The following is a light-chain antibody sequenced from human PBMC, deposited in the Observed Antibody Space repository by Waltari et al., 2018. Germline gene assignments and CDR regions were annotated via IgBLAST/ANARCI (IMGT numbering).Light chain of an antibody. Sequence: DIQMTQSPSSLSASVGDRVTISCQASRDIKNHLNWYQQKPGKDPNLLIYDASNLEIGVPSRFSVPGSGTQVTFTISSLQPEDVATYDCQQYDDFPPYTFGQGTKVEI. CDR1: RDIKNH. V-gene: IGKV1-33*01. CDR3: QQYDDFPPYT. CDR2: DAS. J-gene: IGKJ2*01.